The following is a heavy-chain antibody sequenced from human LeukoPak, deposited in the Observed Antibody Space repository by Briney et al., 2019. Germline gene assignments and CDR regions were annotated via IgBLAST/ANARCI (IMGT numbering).Heavy chain of an antibody. D-gene: IGHD4-17*01. Sequence: GGSLRLSCAASGFAFSSYSMNWVRQAPGKGLEWVSSISSSSTYVYYADSVRGRFTISRDHAKHSLYLQMDSLRAEDTAVYYCARDLYGDYGLDYWGQGTLVTVSS. CDR1: GFAFSSYS. V-gene: IGHV3-21*01. J-gene: IGHJ4*02. CDR2: ISSSSTYV. CDR3: ARDLYGDYGLDY.